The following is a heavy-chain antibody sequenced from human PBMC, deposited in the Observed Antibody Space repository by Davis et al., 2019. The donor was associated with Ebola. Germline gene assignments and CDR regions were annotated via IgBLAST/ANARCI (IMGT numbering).Heavy chain of an antibody. CDR2: ISGSGGST. D-gene: IGHD6-19*01. V-gene: IGHV3-23*01. Sequence: WVRQAPGKGLEWVSAISGSGGSTYYADSVKGRFTISRDNSKSTLYLQMSTRRAEDSAVFYCARAPGVSSGWLNWFDPWGQGTLVTVSS. J-gene: IGHJ5*02. CDR3: ARAPGVSSGWLNWFDP.